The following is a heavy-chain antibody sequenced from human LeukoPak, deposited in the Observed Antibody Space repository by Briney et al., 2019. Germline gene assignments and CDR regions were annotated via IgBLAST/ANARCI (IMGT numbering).Heavy chain of an antibody. J-gene: IGHJ4*02. CDR2: IYYSGST. V-gene: IGHV4-61*01. CDR1: GYSISSGYY. Sequence: SETLSLTCTVSGYSISSGYYWGWIRQPPGKGLEWIGYIYYSGSTNYNPSLKSRVTISVDTSKNQFSLKLSSVTAADTAVYYCARDYDSSGYYQGFYYFDYWGQGTLVTVSS. D-gene: IGHD3-22*01. CDR3: ARDYDSSGYYQGFYYFDY.